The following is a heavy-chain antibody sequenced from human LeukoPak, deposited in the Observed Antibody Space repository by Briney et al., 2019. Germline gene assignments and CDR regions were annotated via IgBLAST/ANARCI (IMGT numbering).Heavy chain of an antibody. Sequence: GGSLRLSCAASGFTFSSYNMNWVRQAPGKGLEWVSSISSSNSYIYYADSVKGRFTISRDNAKNSLYLQMNSLRAEDTAVYYCARASASGGHYFFDYWGQGTLVTVSS. V-gene: IGHV3-21*01. CDR1: GFTFSSYN. CDR3: ARASASGGHYFFDY. D-gene: IGHD3-10*01. J-gene: IGHJ4*02. CDR2: ISSSNSYI.